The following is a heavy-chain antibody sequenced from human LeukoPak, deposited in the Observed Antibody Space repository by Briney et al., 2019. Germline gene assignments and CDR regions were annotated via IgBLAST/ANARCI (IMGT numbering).Heavy chain of an antibody. CDR1: GYSFISYW. Sequence: GESLKISWKGSGYSFISYWIGWVRQMPGKGPELMGIIYPADSDTRYSPSFQGQVTISADKSINTAYLQWSSLKASDTAMYYCARSRYCGGDCYSRDFDYWGQGTLVTVSS. J-gene: IGHJ4*02. CDR2: IYPADSDT. CDR3: ARSRYCGGDCYSRDFDY. V-gene: IGHV5-51*01. D-gene: IGHD2-21*02.